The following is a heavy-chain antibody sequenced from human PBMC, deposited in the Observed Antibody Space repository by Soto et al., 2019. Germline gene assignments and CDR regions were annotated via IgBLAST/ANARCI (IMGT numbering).Heavy chain of an antibody. D-gene: IGHD4-17*01. CDR3: AGGNDYGDSAGYYYYYYCGIDV. V-gene: IGHV4-39*01. CDR1: GGSISSSSYY. Sequence: QLQLQESGPGLVKPSETLSLTCTVSGGSISSSSYYWGWIRQPPGQGLEWIGSIYYSGSTYYNPSLKSRVTISAHTSQNQFSLTLSSVTAADTAVYYCAGGNDYGDSAGYYYYYYCGIDVWGQGTTVTVSS. CDR2: IYYSGST. J-gene: IGHJ6*02.